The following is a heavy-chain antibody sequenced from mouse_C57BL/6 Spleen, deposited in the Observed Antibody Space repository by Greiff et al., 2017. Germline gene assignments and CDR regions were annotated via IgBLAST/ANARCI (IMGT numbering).Heavy chain of an antibody. J-gene: IGHJ4*01. CDR1: GFSLTSYG. CDR3: AREGGVAMGD. Sequence: VQLQQSGPGLVQPSQSLSITCTVSGFSLTSYGVHWVRQSPGKGLEWLGVIWSGGSTDYNAAFISRLGISKDNSKSQVFFKLDSLQADDTGIYYCAREGGVAMGDWGQGTSVTVAS. V-gene: IGHV2-2*01. CDR2: IWSGGST. D-gene: IGHD2-3*01.